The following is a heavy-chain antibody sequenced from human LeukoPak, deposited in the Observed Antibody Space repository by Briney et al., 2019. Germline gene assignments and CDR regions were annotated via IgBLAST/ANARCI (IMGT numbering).Heavy chain of an antibody. Sequence: EASVKVSCKASGGTFSSYAISWVRQAPGQGLEWMGGIIPIFGTANYAQKFQGRVTITADESTSTAYMELSSLRSEDTAVYYCARGGDSSGWEYYFDYWGQGTLVTVSS. CDR1: GGTFSSYA. J-gene: IGHJ4*02. V-gene: IGHV1-69*13. CDR3: ARGGDSSGWEYYFDY. CDR2: IIPIFGTA. D-gene: IGHD6-19*01.